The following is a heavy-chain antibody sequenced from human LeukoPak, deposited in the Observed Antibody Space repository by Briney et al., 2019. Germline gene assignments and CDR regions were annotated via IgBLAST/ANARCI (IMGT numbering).Heavy chain of an antibody. Sequence: GASVKVSCKASGFTFTSSAVQWVRQARGQRLEWIGRIVVGSGNTNYAQKFQERVTITRDMSTSTAYMELSSLRSEDTAVYYCAADRRSSGWYGDYYYYGMDVWGQGTTVTVSS. V-gene: IGHV1-58*01. CDR1: GFTFTSSA. J-gene: IGHJ6*02. CDR3: AADRRSSGWYGDYYYYGMDV. D-gene: IGHD6-19*01. CDR2: IVVGSGNT.